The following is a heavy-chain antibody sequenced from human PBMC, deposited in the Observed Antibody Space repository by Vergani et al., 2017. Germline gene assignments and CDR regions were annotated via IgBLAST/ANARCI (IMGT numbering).Heavy chain of an antibody. V-gene: IGHV1-69*06. J-gene: IGHJ4*02. CDR3: ARTMVQTFFDY. CDR1: GGTFSSYA. CDR2: IIPIFGTA. D-gene: IGHD3-10*01. Sequence: QVQLVQSGAEVKKPGSSVKVSCKASGGTFSSYAISWVRQAPGQGLEWMGGIIPIFGTANYAQKFQGRVTMTRDTSISTAYMELSRLRSDDTAVYYCARTMVQTFFDYWGQGTLVTVSS.